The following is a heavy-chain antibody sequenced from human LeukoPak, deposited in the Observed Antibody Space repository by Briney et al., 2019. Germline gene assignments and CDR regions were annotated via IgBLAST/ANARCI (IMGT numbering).Heavy chain of an antibody. CDR2: IGGSGEST. CDR1: GFTFSNSA. J-gene: IGHJ4*02. CDR3: ARSRTVMWYSSDSGSFLAFDY. D-gene: IGHD3-10*01. V-gene: IGHV3-23*01. Sequence: GGSLRLSCAASGFTFSNSAMSWVRQAPGKGLEWVSTIGGSGESTNTADSVKGRFAISRDNSKKLLFLQMNSLRAEDTAVYYCARSRTVMWYSSDSGSFLAFDYWGQGSLVIVSS.